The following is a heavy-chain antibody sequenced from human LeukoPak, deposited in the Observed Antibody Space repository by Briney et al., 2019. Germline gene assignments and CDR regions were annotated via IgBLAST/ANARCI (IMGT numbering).Heavy chain of an antibody. D-gene: IGHD2-21*02. V-gene: IGHV4-61*02. CDR1: GGSISSGSYY. CDR3: AREEHIVVVTVATYCWFDP. Sequence: SQTLSLTCTVSGGSISSGSYYWRWIRQPAGKGLEWIGRIYTNGSTNYNPSLKSRVTISADTPKNQFTLKLNSVTAADTAVYYCAREEHIVVVTVATYCWFDPWGQGTLVTVSS. CDR2: IYTNGST. J-gene: IGHJ5*02.